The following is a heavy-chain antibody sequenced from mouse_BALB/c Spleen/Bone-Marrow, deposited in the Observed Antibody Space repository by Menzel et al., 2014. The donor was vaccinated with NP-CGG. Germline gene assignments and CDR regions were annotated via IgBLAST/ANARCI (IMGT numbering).Heavy chain of an antibody. J-gene: IGHJ2*01. CDR2: IYPGDGDT. CDR1: GYAFSSYW. Sequence: VQGVESGAELVRPGSSVKISCKASGYAFSSYWMNWVKQRPGQGLEWIGQIYPGDGDTNYNGKFKGKATLTADKSSSTAYMQLSSLTSEDSAVYFCARSRGYYVGYWGQGTTLTVSS. CDR3: ARSRGYYVGY. V-gene: IGHV1-80*01.